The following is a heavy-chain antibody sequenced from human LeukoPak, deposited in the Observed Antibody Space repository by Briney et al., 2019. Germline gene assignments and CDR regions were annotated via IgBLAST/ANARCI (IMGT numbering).Heavy chain of an antibody. CDR2: ISGSGGST. CDR3: ATPGDSYGLDYYYYYGMDV. J-gene: IGHJ6*02. Sequence: PGGSLRLSCAASGFTFSSYAMSWVRQAPGKGLEWVSAISGSGGSTYYADSVKGRFTISRDNSKNTLYLQMNSLRAEDTAVYYCATPGDSYGLDYYYYYGMDVWGQGTTVTVSS. CDR1: GFTFSSYA. V-gene: IGHV3-23*01. D-gene: IGHD5-18*01.